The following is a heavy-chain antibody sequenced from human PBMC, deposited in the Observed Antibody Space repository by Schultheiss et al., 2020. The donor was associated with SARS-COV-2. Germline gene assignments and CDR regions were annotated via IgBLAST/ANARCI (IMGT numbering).Heavy chain of an antibody. CDR2: INPNSGGT. J-gene: IGHJ4*02. Sequence: ASVKVSCKVSGYTLTELSMHWVRQAPGKGLEWMGWINPNSGGTNYAQKFQGRVTITADESTSTAYMELSSLRSEDTAVYYCTTGGSWSDYWGQGTLVTVSS. D-gene: IGHD6-13*01. V-gene: IGHV1-24*01. CDR1: GYTLTELS. CDR3: TTGGSWSDY.